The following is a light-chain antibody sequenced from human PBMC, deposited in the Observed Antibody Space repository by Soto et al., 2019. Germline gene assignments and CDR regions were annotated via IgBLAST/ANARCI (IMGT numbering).Light chain of an antibody. CDR3: QQYYGTPLT. V-gene: IGKV4-1*01. CDR2: WAS. CDR1: RSLLYSSNHKNY. Sequence: DIVLTQSPDSLSVSLGERATIDCKSSRSLLYSSNHKNYLAWYQHKPGQPPRLLINWASARESVVPDRFSGAGSGTDFTLTISSLQAEDVAVYYCQQYYGTPLTFGGGTKVEIK. J-gene: IGKJ4*02.